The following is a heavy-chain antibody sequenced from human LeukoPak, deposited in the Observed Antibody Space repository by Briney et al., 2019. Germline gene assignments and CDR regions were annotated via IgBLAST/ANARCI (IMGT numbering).Heavy chain of an antibody. J-gene: IGHJ4*02. Sequence: GGSLRLSCAASGFTFSSYSMNWVRQAPGKGLEGVSSISSSSSYIYHADSVKGRFTISRDNAKNSLYLQMNSLRAEDTALYYCAKDSRRAVTMSHDFDYWGQGTLVTVSS. V-gene: IGHV3-21*04. CDR2: ISSSSSYI. CDR1: GFTFSSYS. D-gene: IGHD4-17*01. CDR3: AKDSRRAVTMSHDFDY.